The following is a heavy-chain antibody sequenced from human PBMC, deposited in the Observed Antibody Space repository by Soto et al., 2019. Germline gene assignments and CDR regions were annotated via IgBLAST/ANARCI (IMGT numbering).Heavy chain of an antibody. J-gene: IGHJ6*02. CDR2: TYYSGST. CDR1: GGSISSYY. CDR3: RRSSRYSTDV. Sequence: SETLSLTCTVSGGSISSYYWSWIRQPPGKGLEWIAYTYYSGSTNYNPSLKSRVTISVDTSKNQFSLKLNFVTAADTAVYYCRRSSRYSTDVWGQGTTVTVSS. D-gene: IGHD6-13*01. V-gene: IGHV4-59*08.